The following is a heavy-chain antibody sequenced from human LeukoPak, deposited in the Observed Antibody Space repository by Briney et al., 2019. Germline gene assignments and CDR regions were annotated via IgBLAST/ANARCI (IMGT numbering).Heavy chain of an antibody. CDR1: GLTVSNHW. CDR3: ARVPSSSRNWFDP. J-gene: IGHJ5*02. V-gene: IGHV3-7*01. Sequence: PGGSLRLSCVASGLTVSNHWMSWVRQAPGKGLEWVANIREERGQEYYVDSVKGRFTISRDNAKNSLYLQMNSLRAEDTAVYYCARVPSSSRNWFDPWGQGTLVTVSS. CDR2: IREERGQE. D-gene: IGHD6-6*01.